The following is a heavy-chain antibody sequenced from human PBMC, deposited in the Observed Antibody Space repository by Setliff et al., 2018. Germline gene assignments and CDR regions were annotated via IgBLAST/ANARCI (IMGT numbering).Heavy chain of an antibody. J-gene: IGHJ3*02. Sequence: ASVKVSCKASGYTFITYGVNWVRQAPGQGLEWMGWISAGNGNTKCSQNFQGRVTITRDTSASTAYVELSSLRSEDTAVYYCAREVLPLVREEAFYIWGQGTMVTVSS. V-gene: IGHV1-3*01. CDR2: ISAGNGNT. D-gene: IGHD2-2*01. CDR1: GYTFITYG. CDR3: AREVLPLVREEAFYI.